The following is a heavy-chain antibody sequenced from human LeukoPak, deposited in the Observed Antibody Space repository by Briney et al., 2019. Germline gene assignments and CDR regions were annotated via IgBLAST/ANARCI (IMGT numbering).Heavy chain of an antibody. CDR3: ARYSSTSWPYMDV. V-gene: IGHV4-4*07. CDR1: GGSINSYY. J-gene: IGHJ6*03. D-gene: IGHD2-2*01. CDR2: IFTSAST. Sequence: SETLSLTCTVSGGSINSYYWTWIRQPAGKGLEWIGRIFTSASTSYNPSLKSRVTTSIDTSKNQFSLKLSSVTAADTAVYYCARYSSTSWPYMDVWGKGTTVTVSS.